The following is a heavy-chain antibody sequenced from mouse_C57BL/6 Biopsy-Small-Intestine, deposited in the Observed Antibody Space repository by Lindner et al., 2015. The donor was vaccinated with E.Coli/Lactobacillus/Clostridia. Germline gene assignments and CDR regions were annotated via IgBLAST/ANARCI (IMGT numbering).Heavy chain of an antibody. CDR3: ARSGYGRYFDY. V-gene: IGHV1-82*01. D-gene: IGHD1-1*02. J-gene: IGHJ2*01. Sequence: VQLQESGPELVKPGASVKISCKASGYAFSSSWMNWVKQRPGKGLEWIGRIYPGDGDTNYNGKFKGKATLTADKSSSTAYMQLSSLTSKDSAVYFCARSGYGRYFDYWGQGTTLTVSS. CDR2: IYPGDGDT. CDR1: GYAFSSSW.